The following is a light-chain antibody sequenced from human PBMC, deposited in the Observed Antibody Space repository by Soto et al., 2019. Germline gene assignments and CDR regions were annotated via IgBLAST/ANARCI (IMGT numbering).Light chain of an antibody. J-gene: IGLJ2*01. CDR3: QTWGTGTHVV. Sequence: QSVLTQSPSASASLGASVKLTCTLTSGHSSNAIVWHQQQPKKGPRFLMKINNDGSHNKGDGIPDRFSGSSSGAERYLTISSLQSEDEGDYYCQTWGTGTHVVLGAGTKLTVL. V-gene: IGLV4-69*01. CDR2: INNDGSH. CDR1: SGHSSNA.